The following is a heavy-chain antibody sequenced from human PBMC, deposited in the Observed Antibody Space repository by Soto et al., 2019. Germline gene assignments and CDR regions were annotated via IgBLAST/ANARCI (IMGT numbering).Heavy chain of an antibody. CDR3: ARGRRITMVRGVIWDY. CDR1: GGSFSGYY. Sequence: SETLSLTCAVYGGSFSGYYWSWIRQPPGKGLEWIGEINHSGSTNYNPSLKSRVTISVDTSKNQFSLKLSSVTAADTAVYYCARGRRITMVRGVIWDYWGQGTLVTVSS. J-gene: IGHJ4*02. D-gene: IGHD3-10*01. CDR2: INHSGST. V-gene: IGHV4-34*01.